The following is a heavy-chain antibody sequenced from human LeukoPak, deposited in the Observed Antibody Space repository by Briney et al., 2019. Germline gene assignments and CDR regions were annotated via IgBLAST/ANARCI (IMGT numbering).Heavy chain of an antibody. J-gene: IGHJ6*03. CDR3: ARDFGTGTIRRPNYYYYMDV. Sequence: ASVKVSCKASGGTFSTYTISWVRQAPGQGLEWTGGIISMFGTTHYAQKFQGRVTITTDESTSTAYMELNSLTSEDTAVYYCARDFGTGTIRRPNYYYYMDVWGKGTTVTVSS. D-gene: IGHD1-7*01. CDR2: IISMFGTT. CDR1: GGTFSTYT. V-gene: IGHV1-69*05.